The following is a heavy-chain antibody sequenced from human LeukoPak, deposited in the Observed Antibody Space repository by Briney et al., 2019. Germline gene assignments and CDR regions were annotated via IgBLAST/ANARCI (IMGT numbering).Heavy chain of an antibody. D-gene: IGHD3-3*01. CDR1: GGSFSGYY. J-gene: IGHJ6*03. V-gene: IGHV4-34*01. CDR2: INHSGST. Sequence: SETLSLTCAVYGGSFSGYYWSWIRQPPGKGLEWIGEINHSGSTNYNPSLKSRVTISVDTSKNQFSLKLSSVTAADTAVYYCARGVTYYDFWSGYLPYYYYMDVWREGTTVTVS. CDR3: ARGVTYYDFWSGYLPYYYYMDV.